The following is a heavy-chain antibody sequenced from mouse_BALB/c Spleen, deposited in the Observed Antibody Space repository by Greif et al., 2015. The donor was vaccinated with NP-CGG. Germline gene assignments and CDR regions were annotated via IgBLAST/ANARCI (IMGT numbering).Heavy chain of an antibody. CDR2: IYPGDGDT. D-gene: IGHD2-4*01. CDR1: GYAFRSYW. V-gene: IGHV1-80*01. J-gene: IGHJ4*01. Sequence: QVQLQQSGAELVRPGSSVKISCKASGYAFRSYWMNWVKQRPGQGLEWIGQIYPGDGDTNYNGKFKGKATLTADKSSSTAYMQLSSLTSEDSAVYFCARHDYDYYAMDYWGQGTSVTVSS. CDR3: ARHDYDYYAMDY.